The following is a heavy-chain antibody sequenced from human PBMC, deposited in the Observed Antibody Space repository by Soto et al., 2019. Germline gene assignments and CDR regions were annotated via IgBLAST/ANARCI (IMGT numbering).Heavy chain of an antibody. V-gene: IGHV1-46*01. CDR1: GYTFTSYY. J-gene: IGHJ4*02. Sequence: ASVKVSCRASGYTFTSYYMHWVRQAPGRGLEWMGIINPSGGSTSYAQKFQGRVTMTRDTSTSTVYMELSSLRSEDTAVYYCARVRQEMATIGSFDYLGEGTLVTVCS. CDR3: ARVRQEMATIGSFDY. CDR2: INPSGGST. D-gene: IGHD5-12*01.